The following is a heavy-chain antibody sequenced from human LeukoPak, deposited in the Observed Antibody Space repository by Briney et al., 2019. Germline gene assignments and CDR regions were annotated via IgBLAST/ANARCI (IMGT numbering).Heavy chain of an antibody. CDR2: IIPIFGTA. CDR1: GGTFSSYA. CDR3: ARDRFERWLQED. D-gene: IGHD5-24*01. J-gene: IGHJ4*02. Sequence: SVKVSCKASGGTFSSYAISWVRQAPGQGLEWMGGIIPIFGTANYAQKFQGRVTITADESTSTAYMELSSLRSEDTAVYYCARDRFERWLQEDWGRGTLVTVSS. V-gene: IGHV1-69*13.